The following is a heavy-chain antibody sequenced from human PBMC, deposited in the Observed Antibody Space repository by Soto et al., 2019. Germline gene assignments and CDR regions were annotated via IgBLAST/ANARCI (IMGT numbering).Heavy chain of an antibody. J-gene: IGHJ5*01. CDR2: ISESGGST. CDR3: AKGKISTTTYTSFDS. V-gene: IGHV3-23*01. Sequence: AGGSLRLSCAASGFTFSSYAMSWVRQGPGKGLEWVSAISESGGSTYYADSVKGRFTISRDNSKNTLYLQMNSLRVEDTVVYYCAKGKISTTTYTSFDSWGQGTLVTVSS. D-gene: IGHD1-26*01. CDR1: GFTFSSYA.